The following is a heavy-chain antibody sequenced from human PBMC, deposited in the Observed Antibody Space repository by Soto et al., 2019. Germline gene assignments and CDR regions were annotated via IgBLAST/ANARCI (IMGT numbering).Heavy chain of an antibody. V-gene: IGHV1-24*01. CDR3: TKGQRPIRFLEWLSRYYFDY. CDR2: FDPEDGET. D-gene: IGHD3-3*01. J-gene: IGHJ4*02. CDR1: GYTLTELS. Sequence: ASVKVSCKVSGYTLTELSMHWVRQAPGKGLEWMGGFDPEDGETIYAQKFQGRVTMTQDTSTDTAYMELSSLRSEDTAVYYCTKGQRPIRFLEWLSRYYFDYWGQGTLVTVSS.